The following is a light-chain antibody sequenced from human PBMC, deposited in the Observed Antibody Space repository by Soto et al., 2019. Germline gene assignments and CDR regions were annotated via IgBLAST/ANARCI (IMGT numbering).Light chain of an antibody. CDR3: QTWDTGIYVV. CDR1: SEHSSYA. CDR2: LNNDGRH. Sequence: QPVLTQPPSASASLGASVKLTCTLSSEHSSYAIAWHQQQPEKGPRFLMKLNNDGRHNRGDGIPDRLSGATSGAERYLTISSLQSEDEADYYCQTWDTGIYVVFGGGTKLTVL. V-gene: IGLV4-69*01. J-gene: IGLJ2*01.